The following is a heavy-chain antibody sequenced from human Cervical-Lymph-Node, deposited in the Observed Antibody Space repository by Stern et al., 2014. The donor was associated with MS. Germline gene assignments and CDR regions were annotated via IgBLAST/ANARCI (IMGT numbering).Heavy chain of an antibody. CDR1: GGTLSGYY. J-gene: IGHJ4*02. D-gene: IGHD1-1*01. CDR2: INHSGTT. Sequence: QVQLQQWGAGLLKPSETLSLTCAVFGGTLSGYYWSWIRQPPGKGLEWIGEINHSGTTNYNPSLESRVIISRDTSKNPFSRKLSSVTAADTAMYYCARTWTSFDNWGQGTLVTVSS. CDR3: ARTWTSFDN. V-gene: IGHV4-34*08.